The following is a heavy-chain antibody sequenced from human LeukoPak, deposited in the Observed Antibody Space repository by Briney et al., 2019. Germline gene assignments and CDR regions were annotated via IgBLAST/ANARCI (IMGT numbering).Heavy chain of an antibody. D-gene: IGHD3-10*02. J-gene: IGHJ4*02. CDR1: GFTFSSYE. Sequence: GGSLRLSCAASGFTFSSYEMNWVRQAPGKGLEWVAYITSSGRIIYYADSVKGRFTISRDNAKNSLYLQMNSLRAEDTAVYYCACSRTFDYWGQGTLVTVSS. CDR3: ACSRTFDY. V-gene: IGHV3-48*03. CDR2: ITSSGRII.